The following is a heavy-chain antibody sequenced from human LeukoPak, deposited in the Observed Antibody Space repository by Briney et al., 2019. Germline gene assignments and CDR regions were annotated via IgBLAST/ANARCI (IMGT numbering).Heavy chain of an antibody. CDR1: SGSITAIDNHY. Sequence: PSETLSLTCSMSSGSITAIDNHYWGWIRQPPGKGLEWIGSINRGGHTYYNPPLEGRFTISVDASKNQFSLMVTSVTAADTAVYYCAGQRAWFGEWAFDYWGQGTVVTVSS. D-gene: IGHD3-10*01. V-gene: IGHV4-39*01. CDR2: INRGGHT. CDR3: AGQRAWFGEWAFDY. J-gene: IGHJ4*02.